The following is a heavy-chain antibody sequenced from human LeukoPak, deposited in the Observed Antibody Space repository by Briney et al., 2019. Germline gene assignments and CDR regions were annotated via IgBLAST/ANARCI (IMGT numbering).Heavy chain of an antibody. Sequence: GGSLRLSCAASGFTFSSYSMNWVRQAPGKGLEWVSSISSSSSYIYYVDSVKGRFTISRDNAKNSLYLQMNSLRAEDTAVYYCARGKYSSSSGYYYYGMDVWGQGTTVTVSS. J-gene: IGHJ6*02. D-gene: IGHD6-13*01. CDR3: ARGKYSSSSGYYYYGMDV. V-gene: IGHV3-21*01. CDR2: ISSSSSYI. CDR1: GFTFSSYS.